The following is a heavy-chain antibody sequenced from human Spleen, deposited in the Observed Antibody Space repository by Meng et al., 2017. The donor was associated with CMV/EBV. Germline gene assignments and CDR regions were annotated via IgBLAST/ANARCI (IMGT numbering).Heavy chain of an antibody. V-gene: IGHV3-43*01. Sequence: GESLKISCAASGFTFNDYAMNWVRQAPGKGLEWVSLISWDGGSTYYADSVKGRFTISRDNSKNSLYLQMNSLRTEDTALYYCAKDIHRGGYDSGSFDYWGQGTLVTVSS. CDR3: AKDIHRGGYDSGSFDY. D-gene: IGHD5-12*01. CDR2: ISWDGGST. CDR1: GFTFNDYA. J-gene: IGHJ4*02.